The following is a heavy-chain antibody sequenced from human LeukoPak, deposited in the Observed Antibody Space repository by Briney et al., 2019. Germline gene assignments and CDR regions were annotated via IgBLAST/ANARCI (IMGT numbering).Heavy chain of an antibody. J-gene: IGHJ4*02. V-gene: IGHV1-18*01. CDR1: GYTFTSSG. D-gene: IGHD2-15*01. CDR3: AKNTTGGYSDS. Sequence: ASVKVSCKTSGYTFTSSGITWVRQAPGQGLEWMGWINTHNGYSKYAQRLQGRVTITADTSTSTAYMELSSLTSDDTAVYFCAKNTTGGYSDSWGQGTLVTVSS. CDR2: INTHNGYS.